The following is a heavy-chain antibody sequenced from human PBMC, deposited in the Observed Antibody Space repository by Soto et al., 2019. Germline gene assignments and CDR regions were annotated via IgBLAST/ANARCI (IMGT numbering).Heavy chain of an antibody. V-gene: IGHV1-2*02. CDR1: GYSFIDYY. D-gene: IGHD3-9*01. J-gene: IGHJ4*02. Sequence: ASVKVSCKASGYSFIDYYMHWVRQAPGQGFEWMGRISPKSGGTNYAQRFEGRVTMTWDTSLNTAYMELSSLISEDTAVYYCARPPGYISDWYYFDLWGQGTLVTVSS. CDR3: ARPPGYISDWYYFDL. CDR2: ISPKSGGT.